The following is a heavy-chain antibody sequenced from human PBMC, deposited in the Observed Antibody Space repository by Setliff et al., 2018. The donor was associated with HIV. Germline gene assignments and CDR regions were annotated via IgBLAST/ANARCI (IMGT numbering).Heavy chain of an antibody. CDR3: AKKWGSGRVDY. D-gene: IGHD3-10*01. Sequence: PGGSLRLSCAASGFTFSSYWMSWVRQAPGKGLEWVANIKQDGSEKYYVDSVKGRFTISRDNAKNSLYLQMNSLRAEDTAVYYCAKKWGSGRVDYWGQGTLVTVSS. CDR2: IKQDGSEK. J-gene: IGHJ4*02. V-gene: IGHV3-7*03. CDR1: GFTFSSYW.